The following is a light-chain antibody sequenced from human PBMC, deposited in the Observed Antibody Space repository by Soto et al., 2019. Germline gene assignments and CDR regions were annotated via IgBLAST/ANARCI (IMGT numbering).Light chain of an antibody. J-gene: IGKJ4*01. Sequence: EIVLTQSPGTLSLSPGERATLSCRASQSVSKNFLARYQQKPGQAPGLLISGASNRATGIPDRFSGSGSETDFSLTLDRLEPEDFAVYFCQRYGSSPPTFGGGTKVAIK. CDR1: QSVSKNF. V-gene: IGKV3-20*01. CDR2: GAS. CDR3: QRYGSSPPT.